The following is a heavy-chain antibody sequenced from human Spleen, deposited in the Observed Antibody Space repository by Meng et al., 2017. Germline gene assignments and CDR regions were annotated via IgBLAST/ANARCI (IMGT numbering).Heavy chain of an antibody. J-gene: IGHJ4*02. V-gene: IGHV4-34*01. Sequence: QPPPCGAGVCKPSETLPLPRVVSGGAFSDYYWSWIRQPPGKGLEWIGEINHSGSTNYNPSLESRATISVDTSQDNLSLKLSSVTAADSAVYYCARGPTTMAHDFDYWGQGTLVTVSS. CDR1: GGAFSDYY. CDR3: ARGPTTMAHDFDY. D-gene: IGHD4-11*01. CDR2: INHSGST.